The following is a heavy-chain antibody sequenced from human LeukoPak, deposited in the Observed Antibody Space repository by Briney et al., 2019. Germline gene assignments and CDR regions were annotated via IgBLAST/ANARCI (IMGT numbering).Heavy chain of an antibody. D-gene: IGHD6-13*01. V-gene: IGHV3-53*01. CDR1: GFTVSSNY. CDR3: AREWYFIISY. Sequence: GGSLRLSCAASGFTVSSNYMSWVRQAPGKGLEWVSVIYSGGNTYYADSVKGRFTISRDNAKNSLYLQMNSLRAEDTAVYYCAREWYFIISYWGQGTLVTVSS. J-gene: IGHJ4*02. CDR2: IYSGGNT.